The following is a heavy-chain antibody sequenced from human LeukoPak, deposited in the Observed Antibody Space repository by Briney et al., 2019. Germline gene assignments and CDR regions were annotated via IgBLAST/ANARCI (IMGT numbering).Heavy chain of an antibody. CDR2: IYYSGST. CDR1: GGSISSGGYY. J-gene: IGHJ6*03. CDR3: ARDSVVVVASNYYYYYMDV. D-gene: IGHD2-15*01. Sequence: ASQTLSLTCTVSGGSISSGGYYWSWIRQHPGKGLEWIGYIYYSGSTYYNPSLKSRVTISVDTSKNQFSPKLSSVTAADTAVYYCARDSVVVVASNYYYYYMDVWGKGTTVTVSS. V-gene: IGHV4-31*03.